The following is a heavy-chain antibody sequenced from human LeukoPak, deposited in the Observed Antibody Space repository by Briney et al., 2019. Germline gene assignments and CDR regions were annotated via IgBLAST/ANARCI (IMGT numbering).Heavy chain of an antibody. CDR2: ISGDGGST. D-gene: IGHD3-9*01. CDR1: GFTFDDYA. CDR3: AKDLTRTYYDILTGYYGLYYYYYYGMDV. J-gene: IGHJ6*02. V-gene: IGHV3-43*02. Sequence: GGSLRLSCAASGFTFDDYAMHWVRQAPGKGLEWVSLISGDGGSTNYADSVKGRFTISRDNSKNSLYLQMNSLRTEDTALYYCAKDLTRTYYDILTGYYGLYYYYYYGMDVWGQGTTVTVSS.